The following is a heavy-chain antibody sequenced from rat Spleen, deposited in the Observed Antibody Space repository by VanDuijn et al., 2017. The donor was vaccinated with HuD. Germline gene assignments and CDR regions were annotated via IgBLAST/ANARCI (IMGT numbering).Heavy chain of an antibody. CDR2: ISPSGGNT. J-gene: IGHJ2*01. Sequence: EVQLVESGGGLVQPGRSMKLSCAASGFTFNKYDMAWVRQAPTKGLEWVTSISPSGGNTYYRDSVKGRFTISRDNAKSTLYLQMDSLRTEDTATYYCATAEQLIFDYWGQGVMVTVSS. V-gene: IGHV5-25*01. D-gene: IGHD1-10*01. CDR1: GFTFNKYD. CDR3: ATAEQLIFDY.